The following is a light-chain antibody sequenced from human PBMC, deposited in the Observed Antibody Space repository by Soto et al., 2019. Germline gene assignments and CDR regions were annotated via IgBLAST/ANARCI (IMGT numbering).Light chain of an antibody. Sequence: DIQMTQSPSTLSASVGDRVTITCRASQSISSWLAWYQQKPGKAPKLLLYKASSLESGVPSRFSGSGSGTEFTRTISSLQPDEFATYYCQQYNSYSWTFGHGTNVEIK. J-gene: IGKJ1*01. CDR2: KAS. CDR3: QQYNSYSWT. V-gene: IGKV1-5*03. CDR1: QSISSW.